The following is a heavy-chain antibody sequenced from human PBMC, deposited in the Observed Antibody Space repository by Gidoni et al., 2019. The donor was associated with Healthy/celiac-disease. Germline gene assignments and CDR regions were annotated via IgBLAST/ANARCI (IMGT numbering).Heavy chain of an antibody. D-gene: IGHD2-2*01. CDR3: TGYSVVVPAADYYYYYGMDV. CDR2: IKSKTDGGTT. V-gene: IGHV3-15*01. J-gene: IGHJ6*02. CDR1: GFPFSTAW. Sequence: EVQLVESGGGLVKPGGSLRLSCAASGFPFSTAWMIWVRQAPGTGLEWVGLIKSKTDGGTTDYSAPVKGRFTISRDDSKNTLYLQMNSLKTEDTAVYYCTGYSVVVPAADYYYYYGMDVWGQGTTVTVSS.